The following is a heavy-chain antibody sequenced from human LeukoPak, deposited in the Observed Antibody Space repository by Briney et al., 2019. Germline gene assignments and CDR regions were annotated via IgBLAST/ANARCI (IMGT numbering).Heavy chain of an antibody. D-gene: IGHD2-15*01. V-gene: IGHV1-8*03. CDR1: VYTFTTYD. CDR3: ERVRPTKGYYSEHYNWFDS. CDR2: MNPDTGNT. Sequence: SVKVSCKTSVYTFTTYDSNWVRQATGQGRDWMGWMNPDTGNTGYAQRFQGRVTITRNMSITKDYMELSSLRSEDTAVYFCERVRPTKGYYSEHYNWFDSWGQGTLVTVSS. J-gene: IGHJ5*01.